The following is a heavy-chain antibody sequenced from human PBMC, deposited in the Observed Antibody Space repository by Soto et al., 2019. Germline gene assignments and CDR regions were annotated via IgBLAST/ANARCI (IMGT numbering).Heavy chain of an antibody. CDR1: GGSINGYY. CDR3: ARDSVGISSPGVY. Sequence: QVQLQESGPGLVKPSETLSLTCTVSGGSINGYYWIWIRQPAGKGLEWIGRIYTSGTTSYNPSLKSRVTMSLDTSKNQFSLRLTSVTAADTAVYYCARDSVGISSPGVYWGRGTLVTVSS. D-gene: IGHD1-26*01. V-gene: IGHV4-4*07. CDR2: IYTSGTT. J-gene: IGHJ4*02.